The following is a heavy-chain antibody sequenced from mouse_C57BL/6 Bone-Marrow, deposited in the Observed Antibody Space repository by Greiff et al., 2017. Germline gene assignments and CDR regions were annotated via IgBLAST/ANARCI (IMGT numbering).Heavy chain of an antibody. Sequence: VQLVESGAELMKPGASVKLSCKATGYTFTGYWIEWVKQRPGHGLEWIGEILPGSGSTNYNEKFKGKATFTADTSSNTAYMQLSSLTTEDSAIYYCAREAVYDGYYFWYFDVWGTGTTVTVSS. CDR2: ILPGSGST. V-gene: IGHV1-9*01. J-gene: IGHJ1*03. CDR3: AREAVYDGYYFWYFDV. D-gene: IGHD2-3*01. CDR1: GYTFTGYW.